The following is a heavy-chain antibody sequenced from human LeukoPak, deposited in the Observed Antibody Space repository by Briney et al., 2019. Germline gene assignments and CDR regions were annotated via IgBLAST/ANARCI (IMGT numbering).Heavy chain of an antibody. CDR1: GGSISSGGYY. CDR3: ARESFRGIAAAGTLH. CDR2: IYYSGST. V-gene: IGHV4-31*03. D-gene: IGHD6-13*01. J-gene: IGHJ4*02. Sequence: KPSETLSLTCTVSGGSISSGGYYWSWIRQHPGKGLEWIGYIYYSGSTYYNPSLKSRVTISVDTSKNQFPLKLSSVTAADTAVYYCARESFRGIAAAGTLHWGQGTLVTVSS.